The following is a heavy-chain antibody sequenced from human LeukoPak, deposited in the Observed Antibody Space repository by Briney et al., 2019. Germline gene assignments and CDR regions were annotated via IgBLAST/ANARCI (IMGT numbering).Heavy chain of an antibody. CDR1: GYTFTGYY. D-gene: IGHD6-13*01. J-gene: IGHJ6*04. CDR3: ARAVGVPAAGAPLDV. V-gene: IGHV1-18*04. CDR2: ISAYNGNT. Sequence: GASVKVSCKASGYTFTGYYMHWVRQAPGQGLEWMGWISAYNGNTNYAQKLQGRVTMTTDTSTSTAYMELSSLRSEDTAVYYCARAVGVPAAGAPLDVWGKGTTVTISS.